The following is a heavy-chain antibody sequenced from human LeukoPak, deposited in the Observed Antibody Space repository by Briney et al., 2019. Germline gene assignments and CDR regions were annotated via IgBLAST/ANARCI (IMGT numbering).Heavy chain of an antibody. D-gene: IGHD4-11*01. Sequence: SETLSLTCTVSGDSISSSHYYWGWIRQSPGKGLEWIGSIYSGGETHYNPSLNSRVTIFLDTSKNRFSLNLISVTATDTAVYYCVRDYSDFVQGDWGQGTLVTVSS. J-gene: IGHJ4*02. CDR3: VRDYSDFVQGD. CDR2: IYSGGET. CDR1: GDSISSSHYY. V-gene: IGHV4-39*02.